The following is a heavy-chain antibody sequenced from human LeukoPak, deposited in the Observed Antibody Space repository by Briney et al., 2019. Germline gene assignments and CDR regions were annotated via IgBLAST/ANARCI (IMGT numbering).Heavy chain of an antibody. J-gene: IGHJ4*02. Sequence: GGSLRLSCAASGFTFSPYSMNWVRQAPGKGLEWVSSISGSSLYIHHADSVKGRFTISRDNAKNSLYLQMNSLRAEDTAVYYCARDPPYYDNSGYYYDYWGQGTLVTVSS. CDR3: ARDPPYYDNSGYYYDY. CDR1: GFTFSPYS. CDR2: ISGSSLYI. V-gene: IGHV3-21*01. D-gene: IGHD3-22*01.